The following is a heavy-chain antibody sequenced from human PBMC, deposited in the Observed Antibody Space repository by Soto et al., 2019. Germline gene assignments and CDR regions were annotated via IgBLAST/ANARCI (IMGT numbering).Heavy chain of an antibody. V-gene: IGHV4-59*01. J-gene: IGHJ6*03. CDR2: IYYSGST. CDR1: GCSISSYY. CDR3: ARVPGYYGSGSYYYYYYMDV. Sequence: SETLSLTCTVSGCSISSYYWSWIRQPPGKGLEWIGYIYYSGSTNYNPSLKSRVTISVDTSKNQFSLKLSSVTAADTAVYYCARVPGYYGSGSYYYYYYMDVWGKGTTVTVSS. D-gene: IGHD3-10*01.